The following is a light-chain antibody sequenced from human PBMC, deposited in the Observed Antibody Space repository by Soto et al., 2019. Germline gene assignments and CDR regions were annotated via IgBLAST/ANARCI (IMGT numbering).Light chain of an antibody. Sequence: QSALTQPPSASGSPGQSVTISCTGTSSAVGAYNYVSWYQQHPGKAPRLMIYDVSNRPSGVSNRFSGSKSGNTASLTISGLQAEDEADYYCSSYTSSSTYVFGTGTKVTVL. CDR1: SSAVGAYNY. V-gene: IGLV2-14*01. J-gene: IGLJ1*01. CDR2: DVS. CDR3: SSYTSSSTYV.